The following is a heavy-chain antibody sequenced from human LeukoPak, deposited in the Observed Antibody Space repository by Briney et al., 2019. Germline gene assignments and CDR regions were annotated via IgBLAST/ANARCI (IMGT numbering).Heavy chain of an antibody. CDR1: GYTFTSYG. CDR2: ISAYNGNT. Sequence: ASVKVSCKASGYTFTSYGISWVRQAPGQGLEWMGWISAYNGNTNYAQKLQGRVTLTTDTATSTAYMELRSLRSDDTAVYYCARDLEPHYLDFWGQGTLVTVSS. D-gene: IGHD3-3*01. J-gene: IGHJ4*02. V-gene: IGHV1-18*01. CDR3: ARDLEPHYLDF.